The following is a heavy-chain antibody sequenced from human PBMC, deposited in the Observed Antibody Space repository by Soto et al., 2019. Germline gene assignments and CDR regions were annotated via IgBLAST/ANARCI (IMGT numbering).Heavy chain of an antibody. CDR1: GFTFSSYD. CDR3: ARDRYSYGLGRY. J-gene: IGHJ4*02. Sequence: GGSLRLSCAASGFTFSSYDMNWVRQAPGKGLEWISYISSRSTTIYYADSVKGRFTISRDNAKNSLYLQTNSLRAEDTAVYYCARDRYSYGLGRYWGQGTVVTVSS. D-gene: IGHD5-18*01. CDR2: ISSRSTTI. V-gene: IGHV3-48*01.